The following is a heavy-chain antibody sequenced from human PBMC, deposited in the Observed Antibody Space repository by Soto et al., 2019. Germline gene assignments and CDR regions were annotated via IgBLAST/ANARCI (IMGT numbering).Heavy chain of an antibody. CDR3: ARALVVDIVVVPAAIPWFDP. J-gene: IGHJ5*02. V-gene: IGHV1-3*01. CDR2: INAGNGNT. CDR1: GYTFTSYA. D-gene: IGHD2-2*02. Sequence: VKVSCKASGYTFTSYAMHWVRQAPGRRLEWMGWINAGNGNTKYSQKFQGRVTITRDTSASTAYMELSSLRSEDTAVYYCARALVVDIVVVPAAIPWFDPWGQGTLVTVSS.